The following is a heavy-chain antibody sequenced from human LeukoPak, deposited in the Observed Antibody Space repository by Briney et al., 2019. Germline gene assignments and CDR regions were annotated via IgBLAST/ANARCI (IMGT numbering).Heavy chain of an antibody. J-gene: IGHJ6*02. Sequence: SVKVSCKASGYTFTSYGINWVRQAPGQGLEWMGRIIPILGIANYAQKFQGRVTITADKSTSTAYMELSSLRSEDTAVYYCARAGFGDSVSYYYYYGMDVWGQGTTVTVSS. CDR2: IIPILGIA. D-gene: IGHD3-10*01. CDR1: GYTFTSYG. V-gene: IGHV1-69*04. CDR3: ARAGFGDSVSYYYYYGMDV.